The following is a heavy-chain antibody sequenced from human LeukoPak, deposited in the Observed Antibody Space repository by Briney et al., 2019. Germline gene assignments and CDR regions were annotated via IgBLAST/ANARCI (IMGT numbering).Heavy chain of an antibody. J-gene: IGHJ5*02. D-gene: IGHD4-17*01. CDR2: IYYSGST. V-gene: IGHV4-59*01. CDR3: ARRLPTVTFMVGWFDP. Sequence: PSETLSLTCTVSGGSISSYYWSWIRQPPGKGLEWIGYIYYSGSTNYNPSLKSRVTISVDTSKNQFSLKLSSVTAADTAVYYCARRLPTVTFMVGWFDPWGQGTPVTVSS. CDR1: GGSISSYY.